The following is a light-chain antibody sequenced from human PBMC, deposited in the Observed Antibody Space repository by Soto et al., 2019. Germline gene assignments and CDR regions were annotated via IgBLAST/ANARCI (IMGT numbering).Light chain of an antibody. CDR2: AAS. CDR3: QQVNSYPQT. Sequence: QLTQSTSTRATTVGRTGTVTCRAIQSISSWLAWYQQKPGKAPKLLIYAASSLESGVPSRFSGSGSGTEFTLTVSSLQSGDFATYYCQQVNSYPQTFGQGTKVDIK. CDR1: QSISSW. V-gene: IGKV1-5*03. J-gene: IGKJ1*01.